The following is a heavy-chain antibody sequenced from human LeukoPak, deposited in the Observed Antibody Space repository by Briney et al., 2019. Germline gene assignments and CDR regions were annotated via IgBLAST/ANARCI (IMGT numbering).Heavy chain of an antibody. CDR2: ISAYNGNT. J-gene: IGHJ4*02. Sequence: GASVKVSCKASGYTFTSYGISWVRQAPGQGLEWMGWISAYNGNTNYAQKLQGRVTMTTDTSTSTAHMELRRLRSDDTAVYYCARHPPYCSSTSCYSGYVVFDYWGQGTLVTVSS. D-gene: IGHD2-2*01. V-gene: IGHV1-18*01. CDR1: GYTFTSYG. CDR3: ARHPPYCSSTSCYSGYVVFDY.